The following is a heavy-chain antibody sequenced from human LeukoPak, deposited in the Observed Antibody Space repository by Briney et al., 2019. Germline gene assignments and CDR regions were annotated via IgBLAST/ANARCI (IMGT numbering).Heavy chain of an antibody. D-gene: IGHD6-19*01. CDR2: INYSGST. J-gene: IGHJ4*02. Sequence: SETLSLTCTVSGGSISIYYWSWIRQPPGKGLEWIGYINYSGSTNYNPSLKSRVTISVDRSKNQFSLKLSSVTAADTAVYYCARSSFSGWTFDYWGQGTLVTVSS. CDR1: GGSISIYY. CDR3: ARSSFSGWTFDY. V-gene: IGHV4-59*12.